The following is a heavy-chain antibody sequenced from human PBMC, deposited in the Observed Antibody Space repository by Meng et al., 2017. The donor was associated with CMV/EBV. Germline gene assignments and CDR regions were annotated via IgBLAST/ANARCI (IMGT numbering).Heavy chain of an antibody. CDR2: IIPIFGTA. D-gene: IGHD1-7*01. J-gene: IGHJ2*01. V-gene: IGHV1-69*05. CDR3: AINGITGTTLTWYFDL. CDR1: GGTFSSYA. Sequence: SVKVSCKASGGTFSSYAISWVRQAPGQGLEWMGGIIPIFGTANYAQKFQGRVTMTRDTSISTAYMELSRLRSDDTAVYYCAINGITGTTLTWYFDLWGRGTLVTVSS.